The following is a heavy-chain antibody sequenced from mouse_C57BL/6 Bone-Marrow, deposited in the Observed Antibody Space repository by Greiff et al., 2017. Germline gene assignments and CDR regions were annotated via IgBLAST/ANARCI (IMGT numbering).Heavy chain of an antibody. V-gene: IGHV1-61*01. J-gene: IGHJ1*03. CDR1: GYTFTSYW. Sequence: VQLQQSGPELVRPGSSVKLSCKASGYTFTSYWMDWVKQRPGQGLEWIGKIYPSDSDTHYNQKFKDKATLTVDKSSSTAYMQLSSLTSEDSAVYYCARDGSRDFDVWGTGTTITVSS. CDR2: IYPSDSDT. CDR3: ARDGSRDFDV. D-gene: IGHD1-1*01.